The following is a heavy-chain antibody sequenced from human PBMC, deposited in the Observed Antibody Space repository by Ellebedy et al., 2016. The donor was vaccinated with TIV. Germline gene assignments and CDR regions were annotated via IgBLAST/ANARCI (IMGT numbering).Heavy chain of an antibody. CDR1: GYSFTTYP. Sequence: PGGSLRLSCKISGYSFTTYPVAWVRQMPGKGLEWMGIIDPVDSETRYSPSFRGQVTFSVDKSINTVYLQWTNLRASDTAMYFCARRRKYGDYYFDFWGQGTQVTVSS. D-gene: IGHD4-17*01. CDR3: ARRRKYGDYYFDF. V-gene: IGHV5-51*01. J-gene: IGHJ4*02. CDR2: IDPVDSET.